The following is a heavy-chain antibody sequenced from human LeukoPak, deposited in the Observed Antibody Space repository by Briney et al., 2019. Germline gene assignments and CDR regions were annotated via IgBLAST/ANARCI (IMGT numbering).Heavy chain of an antibody. Sequence: GGSLRLSCAASGFTLSSYSMNWVRQAPGKGLEWVSTITGRGDATYYADSVKGRFTISRDNAKNSLYLQMNSLRPEDTAVYYCARDPYSGSYGDYYYYYMDVWGKGTTVTISS. CDR2: ITGRGDAT. J-gene: IGHJ6*03. CDR3: ARDPYSGSYGDYYYYYMDV. CDR1: GFTLSSYS. V-gene: IGHV3-21*01. D-gene: IGHD1-26*01.